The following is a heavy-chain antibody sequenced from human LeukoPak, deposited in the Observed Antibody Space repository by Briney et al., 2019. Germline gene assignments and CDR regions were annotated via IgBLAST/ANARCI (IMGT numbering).Heavy chain of an antibody. CDR3: ARDGVATGIYFDY. D-gene: IGHD2/OR15-2a*01. V-gene: IGHV3-53*01. CDR2: IYSGGST. Sequence: PGGSLRLSCAASGFTVSSNYMSWVRQAPGKGLEWVSVIYSGGSTYYADSVKGRFTISRDNSKNTLYLQMNSLRAEDTAVYFCARDGVATGIYFDYWGQGTLVTVSS. CDR1: GFTVSSNY. J-gene: IGHJ4*02.